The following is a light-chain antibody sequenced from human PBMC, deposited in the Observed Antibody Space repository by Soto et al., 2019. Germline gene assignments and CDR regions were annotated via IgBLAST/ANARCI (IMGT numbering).Light chain of an antibody. J-gene: IGLJ2*01. CDR1: SSDVGAYNY. Sequence: QSVLTQPASVSGSPGQSITISCTGTSSDVGAYNYVSWYQQRPGKAPKLMIYEVSNRASGVSNRFSGSKSGNTASLTISGLQAEDEADYYCNSHGSSRVFGGGTKLTVL. CDR3: NSHGSSRV. CDR2: EVS. V-gene: IGLV2-14*01.